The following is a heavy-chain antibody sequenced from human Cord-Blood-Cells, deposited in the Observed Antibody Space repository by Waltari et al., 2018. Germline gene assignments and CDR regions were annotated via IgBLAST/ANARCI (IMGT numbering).Heavy chain of an antibody. D-gene: IGHD6-13*01. CDR2: INPNSGGT. CDR1: GYTFTCYY. Sequence: QVQLVQSGAEVKKPGASVKVSCKASGYTFTCYYMHWVRQAPGQGLEWMGWINPNSGGTNNSQKFQGWVTMTRDTSISTAYMELSRLRSDDTAVYYCARGIAAAGDAFDIWGQGTMVTVSS. J-gene: IGHJ3*02. CDR3: ARGIAAAGDAFDI. V-gene: IGHV1-2*04.